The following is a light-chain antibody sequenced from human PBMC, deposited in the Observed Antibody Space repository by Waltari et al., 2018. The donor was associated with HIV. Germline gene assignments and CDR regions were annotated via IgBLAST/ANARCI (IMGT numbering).Light chain of an antibody. Sequence: EIQMTQSPSSLSASVGDRVTLTCRASRSIITFLNWYQQKPGKAPKLLIYSASSLQSWVPSRFSGSGSGTYFTLTISSLQPEDSASYFCQQSYIAYTFGQGTKLEI. J-gene: IGKJ2*01. V-gene: IGKV1-39*01. CDR2: SAS. CDR1: RSIITF. CDR3: QQSYIAYT.